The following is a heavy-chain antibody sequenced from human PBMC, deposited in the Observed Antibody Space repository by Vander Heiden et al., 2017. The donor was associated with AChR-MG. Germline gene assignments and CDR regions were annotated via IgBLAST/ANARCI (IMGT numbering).Heavy chain of an antibody. D-gene: IGHD4-4*01. Sequence: EVQVLESGGGLVQPGGSLRLSCAASGFTFRRDAMSWVRQAPGKGLEWVSAISGSGDSIYYADSVKGRFTISRDNSKNTVYLQMNSLRVEDTDVYYCAKGHSDYMYYFDSWGQGTLVTVSS. CDR3: AKGHSDYMYYFDS. CDR1: GFTFRRDA. V-gene: IGHV3-23*01. CDR2: ISGSGDSI. J-gene: IGHJ4*02.